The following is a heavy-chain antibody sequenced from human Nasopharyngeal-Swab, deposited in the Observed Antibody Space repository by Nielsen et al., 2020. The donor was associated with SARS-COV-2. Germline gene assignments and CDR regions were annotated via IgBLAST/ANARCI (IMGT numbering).Heavy chain of an antibody. CDR1: GFTFSSYA. CDR3: AKKDIVVVVAATVFDY. J-gene: IGHJ4*02. Sequence: GESLKISCAASGFTFSSYAMSWVRQAPGKGLEWVLAISGSGGSTYYADSVKGRFTISRDNSKNTLYLQMNSLRAEDTAVYYCAKKDIVVVVAATVFDYWGQGTLVTVSS. D-gene: IGHD2-15*01. V-gene: IGHV3-23*01. CDR2: ISGSGGST.